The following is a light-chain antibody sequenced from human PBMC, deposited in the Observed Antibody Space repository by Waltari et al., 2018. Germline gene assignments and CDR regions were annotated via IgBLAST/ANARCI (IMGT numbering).Light chain of an antibody. CDR1: QSVSTY. V-gene: IGKV3-11*01. J-gene: IGKJ4*01. Sequence: EIVLTQSPATLSLSPGETATLSCRASQSVSTYLTWYQQKPGQAPRLLISDASRRATGIPARFSGSGSGTDFTLTISSLEPEDFASYYCQQTSSTPFTFGGGTNVEIK. CDR2: DAS. CDR3: QQTSSTPFT.